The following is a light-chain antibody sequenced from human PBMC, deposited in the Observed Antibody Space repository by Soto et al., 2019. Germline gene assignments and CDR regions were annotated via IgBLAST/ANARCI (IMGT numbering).Light chain of an antibody. CDR1: QTLINK. V-gene: IGKV3-15*01. CDR3: QQYNDWQWT. CDR2: DAS. Sequence: EIVMTQSPATLSVSPGERATLSCRASQTLINKLAWFQQKPGQAPRLLIYDASTRATGIPARFSGSGSGTEFTHTISSLQSEDFAVYYCQQYNDWQWTFGQGTKVDIK. J-gene: IGKJ1*01.